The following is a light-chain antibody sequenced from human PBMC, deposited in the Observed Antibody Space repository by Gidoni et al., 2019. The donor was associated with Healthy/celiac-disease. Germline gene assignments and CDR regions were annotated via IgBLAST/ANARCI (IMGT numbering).Light chain of an antibody. Sequence: DIQMTQSPSSLSAAVGDRVTLTCRASQSISSYLNWYQQKPGKAPKLLIYAASSLQSGVPSRFSGSGSGTDFTLTISSLQPEDFATYYCQRSYSTPLTFXGXTKVEIK. CDR1: QSISSY. J-gene: IGKJ4*01. CDR2: AAS. V-gene: IGKV1-39*01. CDR3: QRSYSTPLT.